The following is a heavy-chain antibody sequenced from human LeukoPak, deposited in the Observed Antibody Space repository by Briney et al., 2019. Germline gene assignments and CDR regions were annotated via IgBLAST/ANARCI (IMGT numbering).Heavy chain of an antibody. D-gene: IGHD2-2*01. CDR2: IYYTGST. CDR3: ARGVMSTIWPFDS. CDR1: GGSISSYY. J-gene: IGHJ4*02. V-gene: IGHV4-59*01. Sequence: SETLCLTCTVSGGSISSYYFSWIRQPPGKGLEWIGYIYYTGSTNSNPSLKSRVAISVDTSKNQFSLKLSSVTAADTAVYYCARGVMSTIWPFDSWGQGTLVTVSS.